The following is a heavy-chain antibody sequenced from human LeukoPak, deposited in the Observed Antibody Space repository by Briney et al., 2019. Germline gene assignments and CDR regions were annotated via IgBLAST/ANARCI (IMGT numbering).Heavy chain of an antibody. D-gene: IGHD6-19*01. CDR3: ARDVRWLAQEYYFDC. CDR2: IYSGGST. V-gene: IGHV3-66*01. J-gene: IGHJ4*02. Sequence: GGSLRLSCAASGFTRSSNYMNWVRQAQGKGLELVSVIYSGGSTYYADSVKVRFTISRDNSKNTLYLQMNSLRAEDTAVYYCARDVRWLAQEYYFDCWGQGTLVTVSS. CDR1: GFTRSSNY.